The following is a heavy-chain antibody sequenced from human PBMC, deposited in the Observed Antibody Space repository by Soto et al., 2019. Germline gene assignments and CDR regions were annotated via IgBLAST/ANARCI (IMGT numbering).Heavy chain of an antibody. Sequence: SETLSLTCTVSGDSVSSYYWSWTRQPPGKGLEWIGYIYYSGSTNYNPSLKSRVTISVDTSKNQFSLRLSSVTAADTAVYYCAREGPPIRAHNPPEYFQHWGQGTPVTVSS. V-gene: IGHV4-59*02. CDR1: GDSVSSYY. J-gene: IGHJ1*01. CDR2: IYYSGST. CDR3: AREGPPIRAHNPPEYFQH.